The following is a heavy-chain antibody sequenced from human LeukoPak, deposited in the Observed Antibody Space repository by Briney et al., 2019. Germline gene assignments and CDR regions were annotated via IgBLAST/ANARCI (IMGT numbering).Heavy chain of an antibody. D-gene: IGHD6-19*01. V-gene: IGHV4-39*07. Sequence: PSETLSLTCTVSGGSISSSSYYWGWIRQPPGKGLEWIGSIYYSGSTYYNPSLKSRVTISVDTSKNQFSLKLSSVTAADTAVYYCARIAVADHGEGDDYWGQGTLVTVSS. J-gene: IGHJ4*02. CDR3: ARIAVADHGEGDDY. CDR2: IYYSGST. CDR1: GGSISSSSYY.